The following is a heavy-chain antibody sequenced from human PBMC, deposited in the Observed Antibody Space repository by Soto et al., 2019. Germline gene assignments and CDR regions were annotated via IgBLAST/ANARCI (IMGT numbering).Heavy chain of an antibody. CDR3: ARVRYSSGWPLFDY. J-gene: IGHJ4*02. CDR2: ISAYNGNT. CDR1: GYMFVTYG. V-gene: IGHV1-18*01. Sequence: ASVKVSCKASGYMFVTYGINWVRQAPGQGLEWMGWISAYNGNTKYAQNLQGRVTMTTDASTSTAYMEMRSLRSDDTAVYYCARVRYSSGWPLFDYWGQGTLVTVSS. D-gene: IGHD6-19*01.